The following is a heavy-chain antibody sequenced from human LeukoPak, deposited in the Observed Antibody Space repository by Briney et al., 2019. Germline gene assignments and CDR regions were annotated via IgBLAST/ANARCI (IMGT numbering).Heavy chain of an antibody. D-gene: IGHD3-22*01. CDR3: ARVHYYDSSGGY. V-gene: IGHV4-30-4*01. Sequence: LGLSCTASGFTFSDYYMSWIRQAPGKGLEWIGYIYNSETTHYNPSLKGRISFSLDTSKNQFSLKLKSVTAADTAVYYCARVHYYDSSGGYWGQGTLVTVSS. CDR1: GFTFSDYY. J-gene: IGHJ4*02. CDR2: IYNSETT.